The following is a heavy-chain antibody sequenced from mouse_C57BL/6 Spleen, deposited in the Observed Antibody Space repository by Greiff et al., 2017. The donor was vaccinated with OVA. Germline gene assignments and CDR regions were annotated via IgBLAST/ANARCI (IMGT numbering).Heavy chain of an antibody. J-gene: IGHJ2*01. Sequence: QVQLKESGAELVKPGASVKISCKASGYAFSSYWMNWVKQRPGKGLGWIGQIYPGDGVLTYNGKLKGKATLTADKSSSAAYMQLSSLTSEDSAVYFCASPFDYWGQGTTLTVSS. V-gene: IGHV1-80*01. CDR1: GYAFSSYW. CDR3: ASPFDY. CDR2: IYPGDGVL.